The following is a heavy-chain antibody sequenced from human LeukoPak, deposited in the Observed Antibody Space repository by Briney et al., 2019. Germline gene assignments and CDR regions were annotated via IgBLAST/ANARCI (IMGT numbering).Heavy chain of an antibody. J-gene: IGHJ5*02. CDR2: IKEDGSDK. CDR3: ARFRTLGA. V-gene: IGHV3-7*01. CDR1: GFTFSTSW. D-gene: IGHD3-3*01. Sequence: GGSLRLSCAASGFTFSTSWMSWVRQAPGKGLEWVASIKEDGSDKYYVDSVKGRFTISRDNAKNSLYLQMSSLRAEDTAVYYCARFRTLGAWGQGTLVTVSS.